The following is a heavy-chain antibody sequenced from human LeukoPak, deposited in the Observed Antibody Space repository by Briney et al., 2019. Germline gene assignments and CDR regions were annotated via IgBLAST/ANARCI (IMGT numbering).Heavy chain of an antibody. D-gene: IGHD4-17*01. Sequence: QAGGSLRLSCAASGFTLKIYWMSWVRQAAGKGLEWVANINQDGSEKYYVDYVKGRFTISRDNPKNSLYLQMNSLRDEDTAVYYRARDKSYGDSEDYWGQGTLVTVSS. CDR3: ARDKSYGDSEDY. CDR1: GFTLKIYW. V-gene: IGHV3-7*05. CDR2: INQDGSEK. J-gene: IGHJ4*02.